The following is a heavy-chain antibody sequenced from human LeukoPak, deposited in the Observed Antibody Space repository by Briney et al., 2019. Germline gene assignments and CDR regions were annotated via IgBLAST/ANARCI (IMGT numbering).Heavy chain of an antibody. V-gene: IGHV3-74*01. CDR3: AVVAATQYYYYYYMDV. CDR2: INSDGSST. D-gene: IGHD2-15*01. J-gene: IGHJ6*03. Sequence: GGSLRLSCVASGFTFSRYWMHWVRQAPGKGLVWVSRINSDGSSTSYADSVKGRFTISRDNAKNTLYLQMNSLRAEDTAVYYRAVVAATQYYYYYYMDVWGKGTTVTVSS. CDR1: GFTFSRYW.